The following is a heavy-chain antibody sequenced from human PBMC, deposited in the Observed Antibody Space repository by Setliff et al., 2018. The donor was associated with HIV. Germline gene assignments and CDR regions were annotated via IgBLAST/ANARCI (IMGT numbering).Heavy chain of an antibody. CDR3: ARAPFPVAGFDYFDH. D-gene: IGHD6-19*01. V-gene: IGHV4-59*10. CDR1: GGSFSGYY. J-gene: IGHJ4*02. Sequence: PSETLSLTCAVYGGSFSGYYWSWIRQPAGKGLEWIGRIFSSGNTYYNPSLKSRVTMSVDTSKDQFSLNLNSVTAVDTAIYYCARAPFPVAGFDYFDHWGQGTQVTVSS. CDR2: IFSSGNT.